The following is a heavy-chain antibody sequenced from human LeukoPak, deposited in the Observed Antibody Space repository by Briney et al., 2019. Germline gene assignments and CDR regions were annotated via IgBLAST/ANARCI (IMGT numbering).Heavy chain of an antibody. J-gene: IGHJ6*02. V-gene: IGHV4-39*01. CDR1: GGSISSSSYY. D-gene: IGHD1-14*01. CDR3: ARHVPTGYYYYGMDV. Sequence: SETLSLTCTVSGGSISSSSYYWGWIRQPPGKGLEWIGSIYYSGSTYYNPSLKSRVTISVDTSKNQFSLKLSSVTAADTAVYYCARHVPTGYYYYGMDVWGQGTTVPSP. CDR2: IYYSGST.